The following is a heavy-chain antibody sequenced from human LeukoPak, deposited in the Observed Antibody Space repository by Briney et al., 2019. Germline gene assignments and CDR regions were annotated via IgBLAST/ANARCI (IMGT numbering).Heavy chain of an antibody. Sequence: GGSLRLSGAGSGFTFSSYAMSWVRQAPGKGLEWGSAISGSGGSTYYADSVKGRFTISRDNSKNTLYLQMNSLRAEDTAVYYCASPYDSSGYCPEVYFDYWGQGTLVTVSS. V-gene: IGHV3-23*01. J-gene: IGHJ4*02. CDR1: GFTFSSYA. CDR3: ASPYDSSGYCPEVYFDY. CDR2: ISGSGGST. D-gene: IGHD3-22*01.